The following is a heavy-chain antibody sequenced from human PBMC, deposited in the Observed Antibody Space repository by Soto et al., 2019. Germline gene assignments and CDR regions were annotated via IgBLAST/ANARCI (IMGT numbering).Heavy chain of an antibody. CDR1: RAFINSGGFY. D-gene: IGHD2-15*01. CDR2: IFHSGST. V-gene: IGHV4-31*03. J-gene: IGHJ5*02. CDR3: VRGGIAGHWFDP. Sequence: QVQLQESGPGLVQPSETLSLTCSVSRAFINSGGFYYSWIRQPPGKGLEWLGYIFHSGSTLYTPSTXGXXTLSADTSRNQLSLPLTSVTAADSAVYYCVRGGIAGHWFDPWGQGILVTVSS.